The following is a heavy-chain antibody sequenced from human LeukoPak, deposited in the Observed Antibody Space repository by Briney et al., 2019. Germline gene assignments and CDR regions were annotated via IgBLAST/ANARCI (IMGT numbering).Heavy chain of an antibody. CDR3: ARLPLTWYAFDI. V-gene: IGHV4-59*01. D-gene: IGHD2-8*02. J-gene: IGHJ3*02. CDR1: GGSISSYY. CDR2: IYYSGST. Sequence: SETLSLTCTVSGGSISSYYWSWIRQPPGKGLEWIGYIYYSGSTNYNPSLKSRVTISVDTSKNQFSLKLSSVTAADTAVYYCARLPLTWYAFDIWGQGTMVTVSS.